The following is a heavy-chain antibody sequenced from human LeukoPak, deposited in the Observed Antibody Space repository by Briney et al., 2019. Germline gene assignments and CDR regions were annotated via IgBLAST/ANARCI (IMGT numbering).Heavy chain of an antibody. D-gene: IGHD3-22*01. J-gene: IGHJ4*02. CDR2: IKQDGTEK. Sequence: GGSLRLSCAASGFTFSSYWMNWVRQAPGKGLEWVANIKQDGTEKYYVDSVKGRFTISRDNAKNSLCLQMNSLRAEDTAVYYCARDKSDYYDSSGYYLSFDYWGQGTLVTVSS. V-gene: IGHV3-7*01. CDR3: ARDKSDYYDSSGYYLSFDY. CDR1: GFTFSSYW.